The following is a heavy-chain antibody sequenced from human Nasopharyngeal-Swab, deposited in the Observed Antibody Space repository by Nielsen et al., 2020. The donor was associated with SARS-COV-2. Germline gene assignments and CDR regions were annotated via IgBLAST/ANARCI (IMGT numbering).Heavy chain of an antibody. J-gene: IGHJ4*02. V-gene: IGHV3-23*01. CDR3: AKASVDYSGSGSYSDY. Sequence: GESLKISWAASGITFSNYGMSRDRPAPGKGLEWVSAISGSGGSTYYADSVKGRFTLSRDNSKNTLYLQMNSLRVEDTAVYYCAKASVDYSGSGSYSDYWGQGTLVTVSS. CDR1: GITFSNYG. D-gene: IGHD3-10*01. CDR2: ISGSGGST.